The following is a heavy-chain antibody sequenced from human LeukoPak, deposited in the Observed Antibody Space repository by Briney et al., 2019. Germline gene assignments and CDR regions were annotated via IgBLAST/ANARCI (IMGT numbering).Heavy chain of an antibody. CDR3: ARVQVGATRGTFDI. D-gene: IGHD1-26*01. Sequence: PGRSLRLSCAASGFTFSGYALHWVRQAPGKGLEWVAVISYDESDTYYADSVKGRFTISRDNSKNTLSLQMNSLRPEDTAVYYCARVQVGATRGTFDIWGQGTMVTVSS. J-gene: IGHJ3*02. V-gene: IGHV3-30*04. CDR1: GFTFSGYA. CDR2: ISYDESDT.